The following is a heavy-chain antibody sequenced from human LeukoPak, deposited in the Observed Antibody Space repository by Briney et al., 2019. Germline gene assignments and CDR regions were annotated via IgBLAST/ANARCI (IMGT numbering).Heavy chain of an antibody. CDR2: INAGNGNT. V-gene: IGHV1-3*01. CDR3: ASGGSGWDDTFDI. Sequence: ASVKVSCKASGYIFTSYAMHWVRQAPGQRLEWMGWINAGNGNTKYSQKFQGRVTITRDTSASTVYMELSSLRSEDTAVYYCASGGSGWDDTFDIWGQGTMVTVSS. J-gene: IGHJ3*02. CDR1: GYIFTSYA. D-gene: IGHD6-19*01.